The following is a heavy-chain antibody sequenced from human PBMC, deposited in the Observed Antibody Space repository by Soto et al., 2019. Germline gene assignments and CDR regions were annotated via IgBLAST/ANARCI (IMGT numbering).Heavy chain of an antibody. V-gene: IGHV4-59*01. CDR1: GGSISSYY. J-gene: IGHJ6*02. CDR3: ARIPVSAANYGMDV. Sequence: XATLSLTCTVSGGSISSYYWSWIRQPPGKGLEWIGYIYYSGSTNYNPSLKSRVTISVDTSKNQFSLKLSSVTAADTAVYYRARIPVSAANYGMDVWGQGTTVTVSS. D-gene: IGHD2-2*01. CDR2: IYYSGST.